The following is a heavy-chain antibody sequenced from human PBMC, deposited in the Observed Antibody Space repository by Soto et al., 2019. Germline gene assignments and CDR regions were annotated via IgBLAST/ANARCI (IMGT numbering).Heavy chain of an antibody. Sequence: PGESLKISCKGSGYSFTSYWIGWVRQMPGKGLEWMGIIYPGDSDTRYSPSFQGQVTISADKSISTAYLQWSSLKASDTATYYCAHSPPPAATLYDYGDYYYGMDVWGQGTTVTVSS. CDR1: GYSFTSYW. J-gene: IGHJ6*02. CDR2: IYPGDSDT. V-gene: IGHV5-51*01. D-gene: IGHD4-17*01. CDR3: AHSPPPAATLYDYGDYYYGMDV.